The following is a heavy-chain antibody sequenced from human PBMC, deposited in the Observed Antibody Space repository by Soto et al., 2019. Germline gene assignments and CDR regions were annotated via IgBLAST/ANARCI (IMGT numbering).Heavy chain of an antibody. D-gene: IGHD4-17*01. Sequence: QITLKESGPTLVRPAQTLTLTCAFSGFSLTTYDMGVAWIRQPPGKALEWLALIYWDDDKRYSPSLTDRLAVSKDTSRNQVVLTITCLHPGDTATYFCAHAGDYDLLTFDHWGTGLLVTVSS. CDR2: IYWDDDK. CDR1: GFSLTTYDMG. V-gene: IGHV2-5*02. CDR3: AHAGDYDLLTFDH. J-gene: IGHJ4*02.